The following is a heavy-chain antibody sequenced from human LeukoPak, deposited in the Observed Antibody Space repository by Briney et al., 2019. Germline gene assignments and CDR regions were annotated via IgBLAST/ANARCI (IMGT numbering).Heavy chain of an antibody. J-gene: IGHJ4*02. D-gene: IGHD3-16*02. Sequence: EASVKVSCKASGYTFTSYGISWVRQAPGQGLEWMGWISAYNGNTNYAQKFQGRVTMTRDTSTSTVYMELSSLRSEDTAVYYCARDQRLGELSCFDYWGQGTLVTVSS. CDR3: ARDQRLGELSCFDY. V-gene: IGHV1-18*01. CDR1: GYTFTSYG. CDR2: ISAYNGNT.